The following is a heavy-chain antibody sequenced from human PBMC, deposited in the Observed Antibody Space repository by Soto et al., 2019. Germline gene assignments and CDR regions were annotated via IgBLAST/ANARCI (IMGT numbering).Heavy chain of an antibody. D-gene: IGHD3-3*01. V-gene: IGHV4-39*01. CDR3: ARSMYDFWSGYYFDY. CDR1: GGSISSSSYY. Sequence: SETLSLTCPVSGGSISSSSYYWGWIRQPPGKGLEWIGSIYYSGSTYYNPSLKSRVTISVDTSKNQFSLKLSSVTAADTAVYYCARSMYDFWSGYYFDYWGQGTLVTVSS. CDR2: IYYSGST. J-gene: IGHJ4*02.